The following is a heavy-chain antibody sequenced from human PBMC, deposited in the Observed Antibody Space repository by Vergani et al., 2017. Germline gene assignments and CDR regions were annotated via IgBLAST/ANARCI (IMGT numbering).Heavy chain of an antibody. CDR1: GFTFSSYE. Sequence: VQLVESGGGVVQPGRSLRLSCAASGFTFSSYEMNWVRQAPGKGLEWVSYISSSGSTIYYADSVKGRFTISRDNAKNSLYLQMNSLRAEDTAVYYCARDRAVTPEYFQHWGQGTLVTVSS. CDR3: ARDRAVTPEYFQH. D-gene: IGHD4-11*01. CDR2: ISSSGSTI. J-gene: IGHJ1*01. V-gene: IGHV3-48*03.